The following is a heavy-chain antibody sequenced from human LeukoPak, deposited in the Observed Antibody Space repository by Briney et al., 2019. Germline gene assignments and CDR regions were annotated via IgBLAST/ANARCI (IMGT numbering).Heavy chain of an antibody. J-gene: IGHJ5*02. CDR3: ARENFGQQLENWFDP. Sequence: SETLSLTCAVSGGSISSYYWSWIRQPAGKGLEWIGRIYTSGSTNYNPSLKSRVTMSVDTSKNQFSLKLSSVTAADTAVYYCARENFGQQLENWFDPWGQGTLVTVSS. D-gene: IGHD6-13*01. CDR2: IYTSGST. CDR1: GGSISSYY. V-gene: IGHV4-4*07.